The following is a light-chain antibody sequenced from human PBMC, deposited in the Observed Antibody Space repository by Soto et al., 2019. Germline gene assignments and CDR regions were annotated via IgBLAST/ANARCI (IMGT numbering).Light chain of an antibody. CDR2: WNN. CDR1: SSNIGSHY. V-gene: IGLV1-47*01. J-gene: IGLJ2*01. Sequence: QSVLTQPPSASGTPGQRVTISCSGSSSNIGSHYVYRYQQLPGTAPKLLIYWNNQRPSGVPDRFSGSKSGTSASLAISGLRSEDEADYYCAAWDDSLSVLFGGGTKLTVL. CDR3: AAWDDSLSVL.